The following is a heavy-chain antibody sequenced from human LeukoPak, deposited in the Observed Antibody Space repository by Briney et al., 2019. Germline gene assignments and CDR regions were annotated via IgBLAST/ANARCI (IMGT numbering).Heavy chain of an antibody. J-gene: IGHJ4*02. CDR3: ARGGEPTTVTTYFDY. D-gene: IGHD4-17*01. CDR2: IYHSGST. CDR1: GGSISSSNW. V-gene: IGHV4-4*02. Sequence: SETLSLTCAVSGGSISSSNWWSWVRQPPGKGLEWIGEIYHSGSTNYNPSLKSRVTISVDKSKNQFSLKLSSVTAADTAVYYCARGGEPTTVTTYFDYWGQGTLVTVSS.